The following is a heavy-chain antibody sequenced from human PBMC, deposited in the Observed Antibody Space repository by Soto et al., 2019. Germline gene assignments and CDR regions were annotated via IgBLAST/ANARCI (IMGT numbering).Heavy chain of an antibody. CDR1: GVTVGNNY. J-gene: IGHJ4*02. D-gene: IGHD4-17*01. CDR3: ERNMPVTALGY. CDR2: TYSGGDT. Sequence: EVRLVESGGGLVQPGGSLRLSCAASGVTVGNNYMSWVRQAPGKGLEWVSVTYSGGDTRYADSVKGRFTMSRDSTKNTVYLQRDRLRAEDTAGYFCERNMPVTALGYWGQGSLVTVSS. V-gene: IGHV3-66*01.